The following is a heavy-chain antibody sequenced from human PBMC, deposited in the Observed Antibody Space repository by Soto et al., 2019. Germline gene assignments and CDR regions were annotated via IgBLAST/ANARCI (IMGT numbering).Heavy chain of an antibody. CDR2: ISGSGGST. D-gene: IGHD3-22*01. J-gene: IGHJ4*02. CDR1: GFTFSSYA. CDR3: AKDVYYDSSGYYY. V-gene: IGHV3-23*01. Sequence: GGSLRLSCAASGFTFSSYAMSWVRQAPGKGLEWVSAISGSGGSTYYADYVKGRFTISRDNSKNTLYLQINSLRAEDTAVYYCAKDVYYDSSGYYYWGQGTLVTVSS.